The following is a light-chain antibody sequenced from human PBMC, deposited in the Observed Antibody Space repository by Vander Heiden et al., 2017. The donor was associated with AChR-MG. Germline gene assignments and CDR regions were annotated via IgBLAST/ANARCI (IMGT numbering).Light chain of an antibody. CDR1: NIGSKS. CDR3: QVWISGTDQVV. CDR2: YNS. V-gene: IGLV3-21*04. Sequence: SHVLSQPPSGSGAPGKTARISCGGENIGSKSVHWYQQMPGQAPVLVMVYNSDRPSGIPERVPGSNSGKTDTLTISGVEAGDEADDDCQVWISGTDQVVFGGGTKLTVL. J-gene: IGLJ3*02.